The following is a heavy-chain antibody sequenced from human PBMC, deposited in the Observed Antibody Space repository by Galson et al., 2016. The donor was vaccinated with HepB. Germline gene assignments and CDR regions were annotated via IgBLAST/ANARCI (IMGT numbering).Heavy chain of an antibody. CDR3: SRDRAFQLGTDV. CDR1: GGSISSGSDF. Sequence: TLSLTCTVSGGSISSGSDFWGWIRQPAGKGLEWIGRINAKGSTSYNPSLRSRVTISVDTSKNEFSLRLSTVIAADTAVYYCSRDRAFQLGTDVWGKGTTVTVSS. CDR2: INAKGST. D-gene: IGHD2-2*01. V-gene: IGHV4-61*02. J-gene: IGHJ6*04.